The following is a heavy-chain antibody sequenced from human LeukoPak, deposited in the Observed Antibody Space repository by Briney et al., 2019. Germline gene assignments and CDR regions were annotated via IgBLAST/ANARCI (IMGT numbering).Heavy chain of an antibody. D-gene: IGHD3-22*01. V-gene: IGHV3-48*01. Sequence: GGSLRLSCAASGFTFSSYSMNWVRQAPGKGLEWVSYISSSSSTIYYADSVKGRFTISRDNAKNSLYLQMNSLRAEDTAVYYCARSRPDYYDSSGYYPTLGYWGQGTLVTVSS. CDR1: GFTFSSYS. J-gene: IGHJ4*02. CDR2: ISSSSSTI. CDR3: ARSRPDYYDSSGYYPTLGY.